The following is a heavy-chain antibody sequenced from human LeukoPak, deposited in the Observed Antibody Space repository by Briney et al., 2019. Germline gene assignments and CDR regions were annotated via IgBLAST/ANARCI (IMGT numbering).Heavy chain of an antibody. Sequence: PGGSLRLSCAASGFTFDDYGLSWVRQAPGKGLEWVSGINWNGGSTGYADSVKGRFTISRDNAKNSLYLQMNSLRAEDTAVYYCARDRSGWYEGAPFDPWGQGTLVTVSS. CDR3: ARDRSGWYEGAPFDP. CDR1: GFTFDDYG. V-gene: IGHV3-20*04. CDR2: INWNGGST. J-gene: IGHJ5*02. D-gene: IGHD6-19*01.